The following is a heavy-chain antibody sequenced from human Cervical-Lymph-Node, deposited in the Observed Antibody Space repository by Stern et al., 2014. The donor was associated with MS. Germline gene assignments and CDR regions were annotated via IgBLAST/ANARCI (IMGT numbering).Heavy chain of an antibody. V-gene: IGHV5-51*01. CDR2: IYPADSQT. CDR1: GYTFSNAW. Sequence: EVQLVQSGAELRKPGESLKISCKASGYTFSNAWIGWVRQMPGRGLEWMGIIYPADSQTRYSPSFQGQFTISADKSVSTAYLQWTSLKASDTAMYYCARQKGYWGQGTLVSVSS. CDR3: ARQKGY. J-gene: IGHJ4*02.